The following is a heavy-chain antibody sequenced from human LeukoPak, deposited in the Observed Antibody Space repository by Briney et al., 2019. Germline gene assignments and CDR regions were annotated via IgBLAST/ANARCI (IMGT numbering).Heavy chain of an antibody. V-gene: IGHV1-18*01. J-gene: IGHJ6*02. Sequence: ASVTVSCKASGYTFTSYGISWVRQAPGQGLEWMGWISAYNGNTNYAQKLQGRVTMTTDTSTSTAYMELRSLRSDDTAVYYCARSIAAPDHYYYYGMDVWGQGTTVTVSS. D-gene: IGHD6-25*01. CDR2: ISAYNGNT. CDR3: ARSIAAPDHYYYYGMDV. CDR1: GYTFTSYG.